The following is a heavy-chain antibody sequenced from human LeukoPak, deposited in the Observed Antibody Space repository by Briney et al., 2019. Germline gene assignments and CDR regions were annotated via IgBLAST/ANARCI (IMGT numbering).Heavy chain of an antibody. J-gene: IGHJ4*02. CDR1: GGSFSGYY. D-gene: IGHD3-22*01. V-gene: IGHV4-34*01. Sequence: SETLSLTCAVYGGSFSGYYWSWIRQPPGKGLEWIGEINHSGSTNYNPSLKSRVTISVDTSKNQFSLKLSSVTAADTAVYYCARGTHFYYYDSSGYWDYWGQGTLVTVSS. CDR3: ARGTHFYYYDSSGYWDY. CDR2: INHSGST.